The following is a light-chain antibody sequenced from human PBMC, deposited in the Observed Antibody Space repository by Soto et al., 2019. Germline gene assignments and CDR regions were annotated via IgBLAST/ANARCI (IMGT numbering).Light chain of an antibody. Sequence: QLVLTQSPSASASLGASVKLTCTLSSGHSNSAIAWHQQRPEKGLRYLMTVNSDGSHIKGDGIPDRFSGSRSGAERYLTISGLQSEDEAVYHCQMWGLGIHWVFGGGTKLTVL. CDR3: QMWGLGIHWV. J-gene: IGLJ3*02. CDR1: SGHSNSA. CDR2: VNSDGSH. V-gene: IGLV4-69*01.